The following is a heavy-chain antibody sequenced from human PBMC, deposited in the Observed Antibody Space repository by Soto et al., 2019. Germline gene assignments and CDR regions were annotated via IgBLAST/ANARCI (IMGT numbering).Heavy chain of an antibody. J-gene: IGHJ1*01. D-gene: IGHD3-22*01. CDR3: AREDESSGYAGTFHH. Sequence: QVQLVESGGGVVQPGESLTLSCTASGFTFSNYVIHWVRQAPGKGLEWVALISHDGSNKHYADSVKDRFTISRDNSKSSLYMQMNSLGAEDTAIYYCAREDESSGYAGTFHHWGQGTLVTVSS. V-gene: IGHV3-30-3*01. CDR1: GFTFSNYV. CDR2: ISHDGSNK.